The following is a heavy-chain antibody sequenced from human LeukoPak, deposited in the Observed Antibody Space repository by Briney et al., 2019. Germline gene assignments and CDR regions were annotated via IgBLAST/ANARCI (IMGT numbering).Heavy chain of an antibody. CDR1: GYTFTSYG. V-gene: IGHV1-18*01. Sequence: ASVKVSCKASGYTFTSYGISWVRQAPGQGLEWMGWISAYNGNTNYAQKLQGRVTMTTDTSTSTAYMELSSLRSEDTAVYYCARDESISSWYAELDYWGQGTLVTVSS. CDR3: ARDESISSWYAELDY. J-gene: IGHJ4*02. CDR2: ISAYNGNT. D-gene: IGHD6-13*01.